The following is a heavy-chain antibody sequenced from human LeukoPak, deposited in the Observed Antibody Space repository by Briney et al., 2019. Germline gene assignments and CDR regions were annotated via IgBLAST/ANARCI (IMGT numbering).Heavy chain of an antibody. V-gene: IGHV4-59*01. CDR2: IYYSGST. CDR1: GGSISSYY. J-gene: IGHJ4*02. CDR3: ARDDYGDFHFDY. D-gene: IGHD4-17*01. Sequence: SSETLSLTCTVSGGSISSYYWSWIRQPPGKGLEYIGYIYYSGSTNYNPSLKSRVTISVDTSKNQFSLKLSSVTAADTAVYYCARDDYGDFHFDYWGQGTLVTVSS.